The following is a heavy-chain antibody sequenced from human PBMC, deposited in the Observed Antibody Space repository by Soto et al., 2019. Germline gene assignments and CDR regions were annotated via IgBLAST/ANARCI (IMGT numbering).Heavy chain of an antibody. D-gene: IGHD3-9*01. CDR1: GFTFDDHG. CDR3: VRDTSSGWHLKDH. Sequence: EVDLVESGGGLAQPGRSLRLSCVASGFTFDDHGMHWVRQIPGRGLEWVSGISWNSGSIGYAESVKGRFTIFRDNDKNSLYLEMNSLRQEDTALYYCVRDTSSGWHLKDHWGQGVQVSVSS. V-gene: IGHV3-9*01. J-gene: IGHJ4*02. CDR2: ISWNSGSI.